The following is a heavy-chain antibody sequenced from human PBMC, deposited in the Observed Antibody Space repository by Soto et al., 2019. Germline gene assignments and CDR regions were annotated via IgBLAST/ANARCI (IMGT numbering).Heavy chain of an antibody. J-gene: IGHJ5*02. V-gene: IGHV1-69*06. CDR1: GGTFSSYA. CDR3: ARGASEYDILTERNWFDT. CDR2: IIPIFGTA. Sequence: YSVQVSCKASGGTFSSYAISWVRQAPGQGLEWMGGIIPIFGTANYAQKFQGRVTITADKSTSTAYMELSSLRSEDTAVYYCARGASEYDILTERNWFDTWGQGTLVTVYS. D-gene: IGHD3-9*01.